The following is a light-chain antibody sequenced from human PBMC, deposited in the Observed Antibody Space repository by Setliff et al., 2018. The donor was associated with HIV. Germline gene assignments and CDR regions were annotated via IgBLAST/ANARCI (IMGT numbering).Light chain of an antibody. Sequence: IVLTQSPATLSLSPGERVTLSCRASQSVGSLLAWYQQKPGQAPRLLIYDASNRATGIPARFSGSGSGTDFTLTISSLDPEDFAVYYCQQRSNWPPTVGQGTRLEIK. CDR1: QSVGSL. J-gene: IGKJ5*01. CDR3: QQRSNWPPT. CDR2: DAS. V-gene: IGKV3-11*01.